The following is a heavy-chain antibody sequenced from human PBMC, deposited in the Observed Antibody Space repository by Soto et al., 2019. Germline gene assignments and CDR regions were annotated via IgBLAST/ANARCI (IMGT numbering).Heavy chain of an antibody. CDR1: GFTFSDYA. V-gene: IGHV3-33*03. J-gene: IGHJ5*02. D-gene: IGHD3-10*01. CDR3: TKSRGDAYKWGLGLDQ. CDR2: IWHDGINE. Sequence: QERLVESGGGVVQPGRSLRLSCAVSGFTFSDYAMHWVRQAPGKGLEWVALIWHDGINEFYADSVKGRFTISRDISNNTLYLQMNSLRPEDTAVYYCTKSRGDAYKWGLGLDQWGQGTVVNVSS.